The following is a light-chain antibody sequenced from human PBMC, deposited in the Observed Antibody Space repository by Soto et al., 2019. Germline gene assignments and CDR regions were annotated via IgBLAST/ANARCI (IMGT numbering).Light chain of an antibody. CDR1: QRVSTY. J-gene: IGKJ1*01. CDR2: AAS. V-gene: IGKV1-39*01. Sequence: DIQMTQSPSSLSASVGDRVTITCRASQRVSTYLNWYQHQVGKAPKLLIYAASSLHSGVPSRFSGSGSGTEFTLTISSLQPEDFGTYYCQQSYKSPRTFGQGTKVEIK. CDR3: QQSYKSPRT.